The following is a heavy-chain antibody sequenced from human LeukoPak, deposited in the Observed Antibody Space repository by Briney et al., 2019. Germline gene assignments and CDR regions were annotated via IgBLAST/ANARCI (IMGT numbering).Heavy chain of an antibody. CDR2: INHSGST. V-gene: IGHV4-34*01. J-gene: IGHJ3*02. Sequence: SETLSLTCAVYGASFSGYYWSWIRQPPGKGLEWIGEINHSGSTNYNPSLKSRVTISVDTSKNQFSLKLSSVTAADTAVYYCATPYSSSTAFDIWGQGTMVTVSS. CDR1: GASFSGYY. CDR3: ATPYSSSTAFDI. D-gene: IGHD6-6*01.